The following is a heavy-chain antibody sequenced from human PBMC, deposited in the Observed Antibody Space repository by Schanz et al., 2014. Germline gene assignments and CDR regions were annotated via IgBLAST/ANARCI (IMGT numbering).Heavy chain of an antibody. CDR1: GYTFTSYS. D-gene: IGHD5-12*01. CDR3: ARDLTVDTGYVVHYYYCGMDI. V-gene: IGHV1-3*01. Sequence: QVQLVQSGAEMKKPGASVKVSCKASGYTFTSYSIHWVRQAPGQGLEWMGWINVGNGNMKYSQKLQDRVTITSSTSASTAYMELTGLRSEGTAVYFCARDLTVDTGYVVHYYYCGMDIWGQGTTVTVSS. J-gene: IGHJ6*02. CDR2: INVGNGNM.